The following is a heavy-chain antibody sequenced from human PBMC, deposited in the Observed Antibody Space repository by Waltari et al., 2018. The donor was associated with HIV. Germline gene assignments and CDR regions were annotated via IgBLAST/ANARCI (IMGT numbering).Heavy chain of an antibody. CDR3: ARGRFEGYILYYYYGMDV. Sequence: QVQLQESGPGLVKPSPTLSLTCTVSGGPISKGSYYWNWTRQPAGKGLEWIGRIYSSGNTNYNPSLKSRVTISVDTSKNQFSLKLSSMTAADTAVYYCARGRFEGYILYYYYGMDVWGQGTTVSVSS. J-gene: IGHJ6*02. CDR1: GGPISKGSYY. V-gene: IGHV4-61*02. CDR2: IYSSGNT. D-gene: IGHD5-12*01.